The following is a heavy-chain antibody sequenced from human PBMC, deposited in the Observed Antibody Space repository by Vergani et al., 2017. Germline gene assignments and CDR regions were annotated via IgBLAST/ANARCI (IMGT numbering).Heavy chain of an antibody. Sequence: QVQLEESGGGVVQPGGSLRLSCGASGFTFSNYGMHWVRQAPGKGLEWVTFIRYDGSNTYYADSVKGRFTISRDNSKNTLFLQMNSLRPEDTAVYYCARDTVTGSRYFDYWGQGTLVTVSS. CDR3: ARDTVTGSRYFDY. CDR2: IRYDGSNT. V-gene: IGHV3-30*02. CDR1: GFTFSNYG. J-gene: IGHJ4*02. D-gene: IGHD6-19*01.